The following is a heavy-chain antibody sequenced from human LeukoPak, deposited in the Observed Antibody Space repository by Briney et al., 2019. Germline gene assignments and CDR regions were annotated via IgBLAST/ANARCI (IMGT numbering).Heavy chain of an antibody. CDR1: GFTFSSYA. Sequence: GGPLRLSCAASGFTFSSYAMHWVRQAPGKGLEWVAVISYDGSNKYYADSVKGRFTISRDNSKNTLYLQMNSLRAEDTAVYYCARQGPLGSAFDIWGQGTMVTVSS. J-gene: IGHJ3*02. CDR3: ARQGPLGSAFDI. CDR2: ISYDGSNK. V-gene: IGHV3-30*04.